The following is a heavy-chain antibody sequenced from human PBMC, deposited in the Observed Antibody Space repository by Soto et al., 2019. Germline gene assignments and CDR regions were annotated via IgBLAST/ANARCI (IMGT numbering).Heavy chain of an antibody. J-gene: IGHJ6*03. CDR3: ARDWGYCTNGVCFPPYYMDV. CDR1: GVSISSYY. V-gene: IGHV4-59*01. CDR2: IYYRGST. Sequence: ETLSLTCTVSGVSISSYYWSWIRQPPGKGLEWIGYIYYRGSTNYNPSLKSRVTISVDTSKNQFSLKLSSVTAADTAVYYCARDWGYCTNGVCFPPYYMDVWGKGTTVTVSS. D-gene: IGHD2-8*01.